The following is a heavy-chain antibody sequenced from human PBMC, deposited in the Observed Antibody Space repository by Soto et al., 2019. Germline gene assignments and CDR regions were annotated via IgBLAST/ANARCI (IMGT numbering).Heavy chain of an antibody. CDR3: AKVRYFDWLSPSALDY. D-gene: IGHD3-9*01. V-gene: IGHV3-30*18. CDR1: GFTFSSYG. J-gene: IGHJ4*02. Sequence: QPGGSLRLSCAASGFTFSSYGMHWVRQAPGKGLEWVAVISYDGSNKYYADSVKGRFTISRDNSKNTLYLQMNSLRAEDTAVYYCAKVRYFDWLSPSALDYWGQGTLVTVSS. CDR2: ISYDGSNK.